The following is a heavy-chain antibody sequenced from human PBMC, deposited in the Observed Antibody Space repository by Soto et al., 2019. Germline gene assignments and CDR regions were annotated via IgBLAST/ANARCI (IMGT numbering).Heavy chain of an antibody. J-gene: IGHJ4*02. CDR2: ISGSGGST. CDR3: AKPTYDFWSGYCDY. Sequence: GGSLRLSCAASGCTFSSYAMSWVRQAPGKGLEWVSAISGSGGSTYYADSVKGRFTISRDNSKNTLYLQMNSLRAEDTAVYYCAKPTYDFWSGYCDYWGQGTLVTVSS. V-gene: IGHV3-23*01. D-gene: IGHD3-3*01. CDR1: GCTFSSYA.